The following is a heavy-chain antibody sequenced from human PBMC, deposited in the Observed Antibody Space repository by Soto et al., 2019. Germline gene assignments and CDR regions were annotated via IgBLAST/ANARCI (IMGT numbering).Heavy chain of an antibody. CDR2: IYHTGGR. Sequence: QVQLQQSGPGLVKPSGTLSLTCFVSGDSINNTYWWSWVRQAPEKGLEWFGEIYHTGGRSYMPSRRGRITLSVDTSKNQFSLKLTSVTAADTAVYYCARAVYCTTANCWDDFHYYNIDVWGQGTAVTVSS. CDR3: ARAVYCTTANCWDDFHYYNIDV. J-gene: IGHJ6*02. CDR1: GDSINNTYW. V-gene: IGHV4-4*02. D-gene: IGHD2-2*01.